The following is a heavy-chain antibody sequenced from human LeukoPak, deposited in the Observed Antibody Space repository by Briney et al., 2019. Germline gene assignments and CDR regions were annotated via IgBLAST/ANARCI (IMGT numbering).Heavy chain of an antibody. CDR1: GNTFSAYS. J-gene: IGHJ4*02. CDR3: ARGPNSSGYYYVPWGLTGWRLYYFDY. CDR2: IIPMLGTA. V-gene: IGHV1-69*13. Sequence: SVRVSCKASGNTFSAYSITWVRQAPGQGHEWMGGIIPMLGTADQAQKFQGRVTITADESTSTAYMELGSLRSEDTAVYYCARGPNSSGYYYVPWGLTGWRLYYFDYWGQGTLVTVSS. D-gene: IGHD3-22*01.